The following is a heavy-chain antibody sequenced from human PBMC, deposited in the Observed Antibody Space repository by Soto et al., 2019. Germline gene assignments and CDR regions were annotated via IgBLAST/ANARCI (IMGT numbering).Heavy chain of an antibody. J-gene: IGHJ6*02. CDR2: VHPSGNI. CDR1: GGSFSGYY. CDR3: ARLNGYCVSTSCHGYYGMDV. Sequence: SETLSLTCAVYGGSFSGYYWTWIRQPPGKGLEWIGEVHPSGNIDYNPSLKSRATISVDTSMNEFSLRLSSVTAADTAVYYCARLNGYCVSTSCHGYYGMDVWGQGTTVTVSS. V-gene: IGHV4-34*01. D-gene: IGHD2-2*03.